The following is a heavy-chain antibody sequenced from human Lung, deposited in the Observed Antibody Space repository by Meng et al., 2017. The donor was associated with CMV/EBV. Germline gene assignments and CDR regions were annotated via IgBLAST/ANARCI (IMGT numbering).Heavy chain of an antibody. CDR1: GASMANFY. J-gene: IGHJ5*02. CDR2: VFHTGDT. D-gene: IGHD2-21*02. Sequence: ESLKISCNISGASMANFYWTWIRQPPGKGLEWVGSVFHTGDTKYNSSLKGRLTLSVDTSRKQVSLRLVSLNTADTATYYCARGRSCVDGVCYDDHNYFGPWGQGALVTVSS. V-gene: IGHV4-59*01. CDR3: ARGRSCVDGVCYDDHNYFGP.